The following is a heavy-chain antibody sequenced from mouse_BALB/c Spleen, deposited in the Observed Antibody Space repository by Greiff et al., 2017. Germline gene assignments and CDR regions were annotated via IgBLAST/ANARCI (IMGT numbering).Heavy chain of an antibody. CDR2: ISSGSTTI. CDR1: GFTFSSFG. D-gene: IGHD4-1*01. J-gene: IGHJ3*01. CDR3: ARMGTGTGFAY. V-gene: IGHV5-17*02. Sequence: EVQGVESGGGLVQPGGSRKLSCAASGFTFSSFGMHWVRQAPEKGLEWVAYISSGSTTIYYADTLKGRFTISRDNPKNTLFLQMTSLWSEDTAMYYCARMGTGTGFAYWGQGTLVTVSA.